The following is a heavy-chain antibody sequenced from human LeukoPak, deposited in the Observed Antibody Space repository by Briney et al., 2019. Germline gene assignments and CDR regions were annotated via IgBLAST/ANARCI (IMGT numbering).Heavy chain of an antibody. V-gene: IGHV4-34*01. D-gene: IGHD1-26*01. J-gene: IGHJ6*04. Sequence: SETLSLTCAVYGGSFSGYYWSWIRQPPGKGLEWIGEINHSGSTNYNPSLKSRVTTSVDTSKNQFSLKLSSVTAADTAVYYCARGRIVRYYYYGMDVWGKGTTVTVSS. CDR3: ARGRIVRYYYYGMDV. CDR1: GGSFSGYY. CDR2: INHSGST.